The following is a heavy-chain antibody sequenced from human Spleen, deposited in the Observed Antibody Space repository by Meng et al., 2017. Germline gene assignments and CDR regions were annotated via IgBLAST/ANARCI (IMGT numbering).Heavy chain of an antibody. J-gene: IGHJ3*02. D-gene: IGHD3-10*01. Sequence: GGSLRLSCAASGFTFSSYWMHWVRQAPGKGLVWVSRINSDGSSTSYADSVKGRFTISRDNSKNSLYLQMNSLETEDTALYYCTIYTRGHIWGQGSMVTVSS. CDR1: GFTFSSYW. CDR2: INSDGSST. V-gene: IGHV3-74*01. CDR3: TIYTRGHI.